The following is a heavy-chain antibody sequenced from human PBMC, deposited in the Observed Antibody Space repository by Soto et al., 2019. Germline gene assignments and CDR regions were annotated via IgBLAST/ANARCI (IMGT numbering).Heavy chain of an antibody. V-gene: IGHV1-24*01. D-gene: IGHD3-9*01. Sequence: ASVKVSCQVSGYTLTELSMHWVRQAPGKGLEWMGGFDPEDGETIYAQKFQGRVTMTEDTSTDTAYMELSSLRSEDTAVYYCATLKESDTLTGYYLAYFDYWGQGTLVTVSS. CDR3: ATLKESDTLTGYYLAYFDY. CDR2: FDPEDGET. CDR1: GYTLTELS. J-gene: IGHJ4*02.